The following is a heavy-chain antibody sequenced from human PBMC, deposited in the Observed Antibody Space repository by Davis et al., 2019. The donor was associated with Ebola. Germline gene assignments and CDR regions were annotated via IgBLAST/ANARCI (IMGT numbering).Heavy chain of an antibody. CDR1: GYTFTGYY. CDR3: AAVLMVYEGYYYYYGMDV. CDR2: INPNSGGT. Sequence: ASVKVSCKASGYTFTGYYMHWVRQAPGQGLEWMGWINPNSGGTNYAQKFQGRVTMTRDTSISTAYMELSRLRSDDTAVYYCAAVLMVYEGYYYYYGMDVWGQGTTVTVSS. J-gene: IGHJ6*02. V-gene: IGHV1-2*02. D-gene: IGHD2-8*01.